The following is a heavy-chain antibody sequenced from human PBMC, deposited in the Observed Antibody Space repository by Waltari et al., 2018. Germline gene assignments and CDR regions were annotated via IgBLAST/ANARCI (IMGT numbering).Heavy chain of an antibody. J-gene: IGHJ5*02. CDR1: GYTFTDYY. CDR2: VDPEDGET. CDR3: ATSSTVTTSLVGFDP. Sequence: EVQLVQSGAEVKKPGATVKLSCKVSGYTFTDYYMHWAQQAPGKGLEWMGLVDPEDGETIYAEKFQGRGTITADTSTDTAYRELSSLRSEDTAVYYCATSSTVTTSLVGFDPWGQGTLVTVSS. D-gene: IGHD4-17*01. V-gene: IGHV1-69-2*01.